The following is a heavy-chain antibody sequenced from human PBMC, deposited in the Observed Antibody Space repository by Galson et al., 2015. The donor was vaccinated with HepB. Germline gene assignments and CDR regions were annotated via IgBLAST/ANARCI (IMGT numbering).Heavy chain of an antibody. CDR3: ARAIGRGDCY. D-gene: IGHD2-21*01. V-gene: IGHV3-7*01. Sequence: SLRLSCAASGFTFSNYWMTWVRQAPGKGLEWVANINEDGSKNYYVDSVKGRFTISRDNAKNSLYLQMNSLRAEDTAVYYCARAIGRGDCYWGQGTLVTVSS. J-gene: IGHJ4*02. CDR2: INEDGSKN. CDR1: GFTFSNYW.